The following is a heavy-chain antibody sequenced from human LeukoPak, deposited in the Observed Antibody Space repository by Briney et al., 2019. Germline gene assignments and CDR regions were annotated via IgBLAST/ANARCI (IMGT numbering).Heavy chain of an antibody. J-gene: IGHJ4*02. Sequence: GGSLRLSCAASGFTFSSYGMHWVRQAPGKGLEWVAVIWYDGSNKYYADSVKGRFTISRDNSKNTLYLQMNSLRAEDTAVYYCAKDGGIAAAFLYWYFDYWGQGTLVAVSS. CDR2: IWYDGSNK. CDR3: AKDGGIAAAFLYWYFDY. CDR1: GFTFSSYG. D-gene: IGHD6-13*01. V-gene: IGHV3-33*06.